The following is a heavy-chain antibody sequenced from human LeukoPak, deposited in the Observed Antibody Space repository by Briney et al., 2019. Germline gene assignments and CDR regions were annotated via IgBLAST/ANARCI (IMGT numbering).Heavy chain of an antibody. CDR1: GYTFTGYY. Sequence: ASVNVSCKASGYTFTGYYMHWVRQAPGQGLEWMGWINPNSGGTNYAQKFQGRVTMTRDTSISTAYMELSRLRSDDTAVYYCARGVDPAPPYFDYWGQGTLVTVSS. D-gene: IGHD5-12*01. V-gene: IGHV1-2*02. CDR3: ARGVDPAPPYFDY. CDR2: INPNSGGT. J-gene: IGHJ4*02.